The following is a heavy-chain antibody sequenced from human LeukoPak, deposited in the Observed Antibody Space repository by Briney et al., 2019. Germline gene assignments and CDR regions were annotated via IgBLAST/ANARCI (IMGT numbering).Heavy chain of an antibody. CDR2: IYYSGST. Sequence: KPSETLSLTCTVSGGSISSYYWSWIRQLPGKGLEWIGYIYYSGSTNYNPSLKSRVTISVDTSRNQFSLKLSSVTAADTAVYYCARASDSSGSYAGFDPWGQGTLVTVSS. D-gene: IGHD3-22*01. CDR3: ARASDSSGSYAGFDP. V-gene: IGHV4-59*01. CDR1: GGSISSYY. J-gene: IGHJ5*02.